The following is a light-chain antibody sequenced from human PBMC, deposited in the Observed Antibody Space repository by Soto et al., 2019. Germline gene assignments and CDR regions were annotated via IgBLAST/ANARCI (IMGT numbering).Light chain of an antibody. J-gene: IGKJ1*01. Sequence: EVVLTQSPGTLSLSPGERATLSCRASQNISGNLLAWYQQQPGQAPRLLIYRGSSRATGIPDRFSGRGSGTDFTLTITSLEPEDFAVYYCQDYGTSAPWTFGQGTKVEIK. CDR1: QNISGNL. CDR3: QDYGTSAPWT. CDR2: RGS. V-gene: IGKV3-20*01.